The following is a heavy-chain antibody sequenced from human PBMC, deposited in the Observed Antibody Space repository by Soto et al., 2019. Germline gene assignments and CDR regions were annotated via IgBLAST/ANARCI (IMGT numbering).Heavy chain of an antibody. Sequence: LSLTCTVSGGSISSGDYYWSWIRQPPGKGLEWIGYIYYSGSTYYNPSLKSRVTISVDTSKNQFSLKLSSVTAADTAVYYCARAPLCSGGSCYVFDYWGQGTLVTVSS. CDR2: IYYSGST. J-gene: IGHJ4*02. D-gene: IGHD2-15*01. V-gene: IGHV4-30-4*01. CDR3: ARAPLCSGGSCYVFDY. CDR1: GGSISSGDYY.